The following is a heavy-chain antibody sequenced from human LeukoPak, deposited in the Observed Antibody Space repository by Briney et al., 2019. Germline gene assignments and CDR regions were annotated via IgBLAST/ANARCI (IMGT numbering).Heavy chain of an antibody. CDR2: FDPEDGET. V-gene: IGHV1-24*01. D-gene: IGHD4-17*01. CDR1: GYTHTELS. CDR3: ASTNDYGDYEWWH. J-gene: IGHJ4*02. Sequence: GASVKVSCKVSGYTHTELSMHWVRQAPGKGLEWMGGFDPEDGETIYAQKFQGRVTMTEDTSTDTAYMELSSLRSEDTAVYYCASTNDYGDYEWWHWGQGTLVTVSS.